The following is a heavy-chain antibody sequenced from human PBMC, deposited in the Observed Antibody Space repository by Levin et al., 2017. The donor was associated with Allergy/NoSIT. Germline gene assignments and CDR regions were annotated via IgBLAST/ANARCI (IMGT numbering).Heavy chain of an antibody. D-gene: IGHD4-23*01. CDR1: GFTSSNYA. CDR2: ITNSGRT. Sequence: GGSLRLSCAASGFTSSNYAMSWVRQAPGKGLEWVSAITNSGRTYYADSVKGRFTVSRDNSKNTLYLQMNSLRADDTAVYYCAKEMTTVVPVFDYWGQGTLVTVSS. J-gene: IGHJ4*02. CDR3: AKEMTTVVPVFDY. V-gene: IGHV3-23*01.